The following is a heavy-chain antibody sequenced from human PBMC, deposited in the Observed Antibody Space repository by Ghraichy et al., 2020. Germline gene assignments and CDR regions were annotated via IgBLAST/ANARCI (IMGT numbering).Heavy chain of an antibody. CDR2: VYFSGSA. V-gene: IGHV4-39*01. J-gene: IGHJ1*01. D-gene: IGHD3-16*01. Sequence: ESLNISCTVSGDSMSTSRYYWGWVRQPPGKGLEWIGSVYFSGSAYYNPSLRSRVTISADTSKNQFSLNLRSVTGADTAVYYCTRQTQGGFIYFHHWGRGALATVSS. CDR1: GDSMSTSRYY. CDR3: TRQTQGGFIYFHH.